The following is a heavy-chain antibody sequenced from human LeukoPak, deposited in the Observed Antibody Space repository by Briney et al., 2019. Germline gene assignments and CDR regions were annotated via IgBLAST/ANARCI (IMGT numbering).Heavy chain of an antibody. CDR2: IRFDGSNK. CDR1: RFTFNNYG. J-gene: IGHJ4*02. CDR3: AKLGEGAYSYDYLPYYFDY. D-gene: IGHD5-18*01. Sequence: GGSLRLSCAASRFTFNNYGMHWVRQAPGKGLEWVAFIRFDGSNKYYADSVKGRFTISRDNSKNTLYLQMNSLRAEDTAVYYCAKLGEGAYSYDYLPYYFDYWGQGTLVTVSS. V-gene: IGHV3-30*02.